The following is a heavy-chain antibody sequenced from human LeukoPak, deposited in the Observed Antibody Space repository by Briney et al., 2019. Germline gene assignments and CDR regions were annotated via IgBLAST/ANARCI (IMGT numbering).Heavy chain of an antibody. CDR1: GYTSTSYG. Sequence: ASVKVSCKASGYTSTSYGISWVRQAPGQGLEWMGWISAYNGNTNYAQKLQGRVTMTTDTSTSTAYMELRSLRSDDTAVYYCARGWGVVVPAATIDYWGQGTLVTVSS. J-gene: IGHJ4*02. CDR3: ARGWGVVVPAATIDY. D-gene: IGHD2-2*01. CDR2: ISAYNGNT. V-gene: IGHV1-18*01.